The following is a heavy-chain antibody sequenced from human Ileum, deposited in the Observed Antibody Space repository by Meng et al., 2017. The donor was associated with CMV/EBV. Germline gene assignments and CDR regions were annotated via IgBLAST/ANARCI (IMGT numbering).Heavy chain of an antibody. CDR1: GFTFSSYG. CDR3: AKGTSSSSWLADYYYGMDV. CDR2: IRYDGSNK. Sequence: GESLKIPCAASGFTFSSYGMHWVRQAPGKGLEWVAFIRYDGSNKYYADSVKGRFTISRDNSKNTLYLQMNSLRAEDTAVYYCAKGTSSSSWLADYYYGMDVWGQGTTVTVSS. J-gene: IGHJ6*02. D-gene: IGHD6-6*01. V-gene: IGHV3-30*02.